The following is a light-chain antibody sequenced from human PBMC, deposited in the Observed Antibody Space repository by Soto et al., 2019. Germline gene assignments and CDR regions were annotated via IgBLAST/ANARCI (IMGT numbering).Light chain of an antibody. CDR1: QSVGSSY. Sequence: EILFTQSPGTLSLSPGERATLACRASQSVGSSYLAWYQQKPGQAPRLLLYGASSRATGIPDRFTGSGSGTDFTLTISGLEPENFAVYYCQQYCSSPWTFGQGNKVDIK. CDR3: QQYCSSPWT. CDR2: GAS. J-gene: IGKJ1*01. V-gene: IGKV3-20*01.